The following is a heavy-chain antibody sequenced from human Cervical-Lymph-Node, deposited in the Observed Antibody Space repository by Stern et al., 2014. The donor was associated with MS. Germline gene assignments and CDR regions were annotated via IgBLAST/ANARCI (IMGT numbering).Heavy chain of an antibody. D-gene: IGHD2-21*01. Sequence: QVQLVESGAEVKKPGASVKVSCKASGYTFTAYSLHWVRQAPGQGLAWMGWVNPKSGGTSYAPTFHGRVTRTRDTSTSTAFMELSTLTSDDTAFYYCARGPNEHWGGHYNSNGMDVWGQGTTVTVSS. CDR1: GYTFTAYS. J-gene: IGHJ6*02. CDR3: ARGPNEHWGGHYNSNGMDV. V-gene: IGHV1-2*02. CDR2: VNPKSGGT.